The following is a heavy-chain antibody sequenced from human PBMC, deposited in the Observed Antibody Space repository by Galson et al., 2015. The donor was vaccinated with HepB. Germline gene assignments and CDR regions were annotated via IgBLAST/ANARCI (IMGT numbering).Heavy chain of an antibody. V-gene: IGHV3-30*02. CDR3: AKDRTLLLWFGESPDY. J-gene: IGHJ4*02. Sequence: SLRLSCAASGFTFSSYGMHWVRQAPGKGLEWVAFIRYDGSNKYYADSVKGRFTISRDNSKNTLYLQMNSLRAEDTAVYYCAKDRTLLLWFGESPDYWGQGTLVTVSS. D-gene: IGHD3-10*01. CDR1: GFTFSSYG. CDR2: IRYDGSNK.